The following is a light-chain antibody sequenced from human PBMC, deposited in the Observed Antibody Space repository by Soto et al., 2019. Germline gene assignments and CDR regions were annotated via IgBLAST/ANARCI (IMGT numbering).Light chain of an antibody. J-gene: IGKJ1*01. Sequence: EIVLTQSPATLSFSPWERATLSCRASQSVSSSYLAWYQQKPGQAPRLLIYGASSRATGIPDRFSGSGSGTDFTLTISRLEPEDFAVYYCQQYGSSPRTFGQGTKVDIK. V-gene: IGKV3-20*01. CDR2: GAS. CDR1: QSVSSSY. CDR3: QQYGSSPRT.